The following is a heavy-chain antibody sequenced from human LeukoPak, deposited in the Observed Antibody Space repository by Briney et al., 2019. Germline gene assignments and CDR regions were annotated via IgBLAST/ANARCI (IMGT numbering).Heavy chain of an antibody. V-gene: IGHV4-34*01. CDR2: INHSGST. D-gene: IGHD3-22*01. CDR3: ATSRPKTYYYDSSGYRRQYFQH. J-gene: IGHJ1*01. CDR1: GGSFSGYY. Sequence: SETLSLTCAVYGGSFSGYYWSWIRQPPGKGLEWTGEINHSGSTNYNPSLKSRVTISVDTSKNQFSLKLSSVTAADTAVYYCATSRPKTYYYDSSGYRRQYFQHWGQGTLVTVSS.